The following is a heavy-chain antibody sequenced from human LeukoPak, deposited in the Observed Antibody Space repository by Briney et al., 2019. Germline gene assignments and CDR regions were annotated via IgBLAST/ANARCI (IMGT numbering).Heavy chain of an antibody. Sequence: GGSLRLSCAASGFTFSSYWMSWVRQAPGKGLEWVANIKQDGSEKYYVDSVKGRFTNSRDNAKNSLYLQMNSLRAEDRAVYYCARDSSNLSRGHYYYYGMDVWGQGTTVTVSS. CDR3: ARDSSNLSRGHYYYYGMDV. CDR1: GFTFSSYW. J-gene: IGHJ6*02. V-gene: IGHV3-7*01. CDR2: IKQDGSEK.